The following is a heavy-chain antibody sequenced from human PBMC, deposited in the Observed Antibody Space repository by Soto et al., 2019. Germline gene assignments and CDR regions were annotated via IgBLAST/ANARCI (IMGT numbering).Heavy chain of an antibody. Sequence: ASVKVSCKASGYTSSNYVMNWVRQAPGQRLEWMGWINAGNGNTKYSQKFQGRVTITRDTSASTAYMELSSLRSEDTAVYYCAREMDYYDSSGHYINWFDPWGQGTQVTVSS. J-gene: IGHJ5*02. CDR3: AREMDYYDSSGHYINWFDP. D-gene: IGHD6-19*01. CDR1: GYTSSNYV. V-gene: IGHV1-3*01. CDR2: INAGNGNT.